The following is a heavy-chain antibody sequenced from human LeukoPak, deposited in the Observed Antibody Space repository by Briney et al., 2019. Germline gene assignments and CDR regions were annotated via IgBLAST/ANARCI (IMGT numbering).Heavy chain of an antibody. CDR1: GYTFTSYY. V-gene: IGHV1-46*01. Sequence: ASVQVSCKASGYTFTSYYMHWVRQAPGQGLEWMGMINPSGGSTSYAQKFQGRVTMTRDTSTSTVYMELSSLRSEDTAVYYCASQYCSGGSCADYWGQGTLVTVSS. J-gene: IGHJ4*02. D-gene: IGHD2-15*01. CDR2: INPSGGST. CDR3: ASQYCSGGSCADY.